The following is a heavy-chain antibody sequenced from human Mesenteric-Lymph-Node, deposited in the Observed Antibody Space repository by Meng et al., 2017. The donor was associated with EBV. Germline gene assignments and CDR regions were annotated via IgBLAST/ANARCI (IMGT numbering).Heavy chain of an antibody. CDR3: ARDWSVGDPYFDC. V-gene: IGHV3-20*01. CDR1: GFGLDAHG. Sequence: VGLGGVGGVVVRHGGALRLSCAASGFGLDAHGMNWVRQRPGKGLEWVAGINWNGGTTAYADSVQGRFTISRDNVKNSLYLQMNNLRGEDTAFYHCARDWSVGDPYFDCWGQGTLVTVSS. D-gene: IGHD3-3*01. CDR2: INWNGGTT. J-gene: IGHJ4*02.